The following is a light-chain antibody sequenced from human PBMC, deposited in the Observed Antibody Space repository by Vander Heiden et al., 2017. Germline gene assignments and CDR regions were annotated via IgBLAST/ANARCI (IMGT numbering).Light chain of an antibody. CDR3: QQYNNCHWT. Sequence: EIALSQCPAPLLVSAGERATHSCSAHKSVSSNFAWYQQQPDQPPRLLIYGASTSATGIPARFSGSGSGTEFTITSSSLQYEDFAVYYYQQYNNCHWTFGQGTKVEIK. CDR2: GAS. CDR1: KSVSSN. V-gene: IGKV3-15*01. J-gene: IGKJ1*01.